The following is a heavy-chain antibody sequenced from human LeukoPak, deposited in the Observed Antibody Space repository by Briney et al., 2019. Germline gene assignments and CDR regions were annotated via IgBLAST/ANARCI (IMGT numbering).Heavy chain of an antibody. CDR3: ARDQRGYYYGMDV. Sequence: RGSLRLSCAASGFTFSSYSMNWVRQAPGTGLEWVSSISSSSSYIYYADTVKGRVTISRDNAKNSLYLQMNSLRGEDTAVYYCARDQRGYYYGMDVWGQGTTVTVSS. V-gene: IGHV3-21*01. D-gene: IGHD1-26*01. CDR2: ISSSSSYI. CDR1: GFTFSSYS. J-gene: IGHJ6*02.